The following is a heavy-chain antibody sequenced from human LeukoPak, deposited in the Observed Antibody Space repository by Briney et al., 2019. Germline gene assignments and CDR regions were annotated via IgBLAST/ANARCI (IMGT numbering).Heavy chain of an antibody. Sequence: ASVKVSCKASGYTFTSYDINWVRQATGQGLEWMGWMNPNSGNTGYAQKFQGRVTITRNTSISTAYMELSSLRSEDTAVYYCARGVRQQLVLNYYYYMDVWGKGTTVTVSS. CDR2: MNPNSGNT. D-gene: IGHD6-13*01. J-gene: IGHJ6*03. CDR3: ARGVRQQLVLNYYYYMDV. V-gene: IGHV1-8*03. CDR1: GYTFTSYD.